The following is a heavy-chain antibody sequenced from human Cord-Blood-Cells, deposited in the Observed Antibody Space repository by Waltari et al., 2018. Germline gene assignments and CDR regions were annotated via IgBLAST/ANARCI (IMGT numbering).Heavy chain of an antibody. J-gene: IGHJ4*02. CDR3: ARGRGITGTTDY. Sequence: ESGRGVVQHGRSLRLSCAASGFTFSSYGMHWVRQAPGKGLEWVAVIWYDGSNKYYADSVKGRFTISRDNSKNTLYLQMNSLRAEDTAVYYCARGRGITGTTDYWGQGTLVTVAS. D-gene: IGHD1-7*01. V-gene: IGHV3-33*01. CDR2: IWYDGSNK. CDR1: GFTFSSYG.